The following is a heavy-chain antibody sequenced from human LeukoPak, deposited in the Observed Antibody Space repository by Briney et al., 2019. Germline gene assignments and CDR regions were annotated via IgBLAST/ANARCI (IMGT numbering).Heavy chain of an antibody. J-gene: IGHJ6*02. CDR2: ISSSSSYI. Sequence: GGSLRLSCAASGFTFSSYNMNWVRQAPGKGLEWVSSISSSSSYIYYADSVKGRFTISRDNAKNSLYLQMNSLRAEDTAVYYCARRSLRIAAAGSLEDYGMDVWGQGTTVTVSS. D-gene: IGHD6-13*01. CDR3: ARRSLRIAAAGSLEDYGMDV. V-gene: IGHV3-21*01. CDR1: GFTFSSYN.